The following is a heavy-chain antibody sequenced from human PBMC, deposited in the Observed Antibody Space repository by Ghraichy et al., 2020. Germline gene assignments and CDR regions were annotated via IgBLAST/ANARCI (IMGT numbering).Heavy chain of an antibody. V-gene: IGHV4-59*01. CDR1: GGSISSYY. CDR3: ARAKYSSSFDY. J-gene: IGHJ4*02. D-gene: IGHD6-6*01. Sequence: ETLSLTCTVSGGSISSYYWSWIRQPPGKGLEWIGYIYYSGSTNYNPSLKSRVTISVDTSKNQFSLKLSSVTAADTAVYYCARAKYSSSFDYWGQGTLVTVSS. CDR2: IYYSGST.